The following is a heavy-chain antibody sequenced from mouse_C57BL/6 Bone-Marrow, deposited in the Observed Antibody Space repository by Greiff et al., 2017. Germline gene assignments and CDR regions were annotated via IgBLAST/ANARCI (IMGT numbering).Heavy chain of an antibody. J-gene: IGHJ4*01. CDR1: GYSFTDYN. D-gene: IGHD2-4*01. V-gene: IGHV1-39*01. Sequence: EVQLQQSGPVLAKPGASVKISCKASGYSFTDYNMNWVKQSNGKSLEWIGVINPNYGTTSSNQKFKGKATLTVDQSSSTAYMQLNSLTSEDSAVYYCASGYDYDYAMDYWGQGTSVTVSS. CDR3: ASGYDYDYAMDY. CDR2: INPNYGTT.